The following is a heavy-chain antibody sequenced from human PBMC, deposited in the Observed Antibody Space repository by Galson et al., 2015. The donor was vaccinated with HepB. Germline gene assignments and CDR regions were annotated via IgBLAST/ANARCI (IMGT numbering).Heavy chain of an antibody. J-gene: IGHJ4*02. CDR2: ISGRGDST. CDR1: GFSFSNYA. V-gene: IGHV3-23*01. D-gene: IGHD2-2*01. Sequence: SLRLSCAASGFSFSNYAMSWVRQAPGKGLEWVSTISGRGDSTYYADSVKVRFTISRDNSKNTLYLQMDSLRAEDTAIYYCARDHNYCSSTSCYVSLFDYWGQGTLVTVSS. CDR3: ARDHNYCSSTSCYVSLFDY.